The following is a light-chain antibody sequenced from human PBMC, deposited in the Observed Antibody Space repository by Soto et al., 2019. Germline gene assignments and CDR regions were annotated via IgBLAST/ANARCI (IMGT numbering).Light chain of an antibody. CDR1: GSVSSSY. Sequence: EIVLTQSPATLSLSPGERATLSCRASGSVSSSYLAWYQQKPGQAPRLLIFGASSRATGTPDRFSGSGSGTDFTLTISRLEPEDFAVYYCQQYGSSPPWTFGQGTKVDIK. CDR2: GAS. V-gene: IGKV3-20*01. J-gene: IGKJ1*01. CDR3: QQYGSSPPWT.